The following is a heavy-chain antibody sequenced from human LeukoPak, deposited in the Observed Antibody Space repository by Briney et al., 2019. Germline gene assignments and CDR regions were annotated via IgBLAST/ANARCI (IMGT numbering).Heavy chain of an antibody. CDR3: ARGGMVATIEN. Sequence: GGSLRLSCAASGFTVSSNYMSWVRQAPGKGLEWVSVIDSVDGAYYADPVKGRFIISRDNSKNTLYLQMNSLRAEDTAVYYCARGGMVATIENWGQGTLVTVSS. CDR2: IDSVDGA. V-gene: IGHV3-53*01. J-gene: IGHJ4*02. D-gene: IGHD5-12*01. CDR1: GFTVSSNY.